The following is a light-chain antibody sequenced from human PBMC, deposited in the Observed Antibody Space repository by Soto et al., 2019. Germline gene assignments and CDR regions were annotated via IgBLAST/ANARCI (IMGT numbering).Light chain of an antibody. CDR2: GAS. CDR3: QQYNNWPTWT. Sequence: EIVLTQSPGPLSLSPGGRATLSCRASQSVSSNLAWYQQKPGQASRLLIYGASTRATGIPARFSGSGSGTEFTLTISSLQSEDFAVYYCQQYNNWPTWTFGQGTKVDIK. J-gene: IGKJ1*01. V-gene: IGKV3-15*01. CDR1: QSVSSN.